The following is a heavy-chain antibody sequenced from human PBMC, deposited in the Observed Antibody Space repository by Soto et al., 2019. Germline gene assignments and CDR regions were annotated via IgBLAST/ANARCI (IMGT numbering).Heavy chain of an antibody. CDR2: LYYSAET. CDR1: AGPVITYY. Sequence: PPETLSLKLTVSAGPVITYYWNWVRQPPGKGLALNGYLYYSAETNYNPSLRARAILSVDTSKSWFSLKLSSVTAADTAVYYCARDRDDFWGARWPTERSGTWFHPWGQGTLVTVSS. J-gene: IGHJ5*02. D-gene: IGHD3-3*01. V-gene: IGHV4-59*02. CDR3: ARDRDDFWGARWPTERSGTWFHP.